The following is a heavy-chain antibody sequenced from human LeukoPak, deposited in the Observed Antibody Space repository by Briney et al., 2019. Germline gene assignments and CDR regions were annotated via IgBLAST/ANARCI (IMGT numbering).Heavy chain of an antibody. J-gene: IGHJ6*02. CDR2: IWYDGSNK. Sequence: GGSLRLSCAASGFTFSSYGMHWVRQASGKGLEWVAVIWYDGSNKYYADSVKGRFTISRDNSKNTLYLQMNSLRAEDTAVYYCARSRGSYYYYYGMDVWGQGTTVTVSS. D-gene: IGHD1-26*01. V-gene: IGHV3-33*01. CDR1: GFTFSSYG. CDR3: ARSRGSYYYYYGMDV.